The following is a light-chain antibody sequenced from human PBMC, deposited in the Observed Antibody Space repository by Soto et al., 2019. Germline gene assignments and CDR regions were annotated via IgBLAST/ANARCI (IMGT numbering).Light chain of an antibody. J-gene: IGKJ4*01. CDR2: DAS. Sequence: EIVLTQSPATLSLSPGERATLSCRASQSVRSYLAWYQHKPGQAPRLLIYDASNRATGIPARFSGSGSGTDFTLTISSLEPEDFAVYYCQQRNSWPLTFGGGTKVEIK. CDR3: QQRNSWPLT. CDR1: QSVRSY. V-gene: IGKV3-11*01.